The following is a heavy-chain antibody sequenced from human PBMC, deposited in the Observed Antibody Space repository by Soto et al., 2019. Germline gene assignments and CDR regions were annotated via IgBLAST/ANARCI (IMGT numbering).Heavy chain of an antibody. CDR3: AKDTYYHDSSGYYIFDY. J-gene: IGHJ4*02. CDR1: GFTFDSYA. Sequence: GGSLRLSCAASGFTFDSYAMNWVRQAPGKGLEWVANIKDDGSEKWYVDSVKGRFTISRDNSKNTVYLQMNSLRAEDTAVYYCAKDTYYHDSSGYYIFDYWGQGTLVTVS. D-gene: IGHD3-22*01. CDR2: IKDDGSEK. V-gene: IGHV3-7*01.